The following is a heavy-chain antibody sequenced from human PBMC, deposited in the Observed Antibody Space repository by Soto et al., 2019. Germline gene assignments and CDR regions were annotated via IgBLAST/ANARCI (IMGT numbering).Heavy chain of an antibody. D-gene: IGHD3-3*01. V-gene: IGHV3-23*01. CDR3: AKEGLHYDFWSGYYHRFCDY. J-gene: IGHJ4*02. Sequence: GGSLKLSCAAPGFTFSSYAMSWVRQAPGKGLEWVSAISGSGGSTYYADSVKGRFTISRDNSKNTLYLQMNSLRAEDTAVYYCAKEGLHYDFWSGYYHRFCDYWGQGT. CDR2: ISGSGGST. CDR1: GFTFSSYA.